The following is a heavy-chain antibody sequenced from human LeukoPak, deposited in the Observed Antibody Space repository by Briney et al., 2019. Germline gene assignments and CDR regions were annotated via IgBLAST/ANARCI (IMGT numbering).Heavy chain of an antibody. Sequence: HAGGSLRLSCAASGFTFSIYAMHWVRQAPGKGLEHVSTITTNGGSAYYADFVKGRFTISRDNSKDTLFLQLGRLRAEDIGVYYCAKPLTSYSSGFSDAFDVWGHGTMVTVSS. CDR3: AKPLTSYSSGFSDAFDV. CDR2: ITTNGGSA. CDR1: GFTFSIYA. J-gene: IGHJ3*01. V-gene: IGHV3-64*02. D-gene: IGHD5-18*01.